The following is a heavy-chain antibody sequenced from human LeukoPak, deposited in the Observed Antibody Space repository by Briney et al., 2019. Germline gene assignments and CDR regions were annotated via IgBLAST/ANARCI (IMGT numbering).Heavy chain of an antibody. J-gene: IGHJ3*02. CDR1: GFTFSSYG. CDR2: ISYDGSNK. V-gene: IGHV3-30*18. CDR3: AKDVYGDNVGGDAFDI. Sequence: GGSLRLSCAASGFTFSSYGMHWVRQAPGKGLEWVAVISYDGSNKYYADSVKGRFTISRDNSKNTLYLQMNSLRAEDTAVYYCAKDVYGDNVGGDAFDIWGQGTMVTVSS. D-gene: IGHD4-17*01.